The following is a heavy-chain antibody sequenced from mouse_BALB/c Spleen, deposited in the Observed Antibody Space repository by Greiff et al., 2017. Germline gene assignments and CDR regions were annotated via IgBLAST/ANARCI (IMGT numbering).Heavy chain of an antibody. CDR1: GFSLTSYG. D-gene: IGHD2-3*01. J-gene: IGHJ4*01. Sequence: VQLVESGPGLVAPSQSLSITCTVSGFSLTSYGVHWVRQPPGKGLEWLGVIWAGGSTNYNSALMSRLSISKDNSKSQVFLKMNSLQTDDTAMYYCARGDGPYAMDYWGQGTSVTVSS. CDR2: IWAGGST. CDR3: ARGDGPYAMDY. V-gene: IGHV2-9*02.